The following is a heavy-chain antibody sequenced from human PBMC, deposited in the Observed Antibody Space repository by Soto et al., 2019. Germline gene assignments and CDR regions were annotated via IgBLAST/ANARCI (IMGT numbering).Heavy chain of an antibody. CDR3: ARDPGGLLNRRGSQSYYYYYYMDV. J-gene: IGHJ6*03. D-gene: IGHD1-26*01. V-gene: IGHV1-18*01. CDR2: ISAGNGNT. CDR1: GYTFTSYG. Sequence: GASVKVSCKASGYTFTSYGISWVRQAPGQGLEWMGWISAGNGNTKYSQKFQGRVTITRDTSASTAYMELSSLRSEDTAVYYCARDPGGLLNRRGSQSYYYYYYMDVWGKGTTVTVSS.